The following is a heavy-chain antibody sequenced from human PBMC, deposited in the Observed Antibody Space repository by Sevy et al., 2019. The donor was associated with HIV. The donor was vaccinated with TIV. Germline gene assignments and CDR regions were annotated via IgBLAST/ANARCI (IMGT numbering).Heavy chain of an antibody. Sequence: SETLSLTCTLSGGSFSDYYWTWIRQSPGKGLQWIGYIYRDGIVDYNPSLKSRVSILKDRSRSQLSLRLSSLTAADTAVYYCARRALGGPDIWGPWTMVTVSS. V-gene: IGHV4-59*01. CDR1: GGSFSDYY. J-gene: IGHJ3*02. CDR3: ARRALGGPDI. D-gene: IGHD6-25*01. CDR2: IYRDGIV.